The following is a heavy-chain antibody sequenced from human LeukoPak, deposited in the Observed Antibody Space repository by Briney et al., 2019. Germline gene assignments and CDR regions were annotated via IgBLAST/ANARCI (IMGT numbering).Heavy chain of an antibody. V-gene: IGHV4-59*01. CDR3: ARAGSGWSFDY. CDR1: GGSISSYY. CDR2: LYYSGST. D-gene: IGHD6-19*01. Sequence: SETLSLTCTVSGGSISSYYWNWIRQPPGKGLEWIAFLYYSGSTNYNPSLKSRVTISVDTSKNQFPLKLSSVTAADTAVYYCARAGSGWSFDYWGQGALVTVSS. J-gene: IGHJ4*02.